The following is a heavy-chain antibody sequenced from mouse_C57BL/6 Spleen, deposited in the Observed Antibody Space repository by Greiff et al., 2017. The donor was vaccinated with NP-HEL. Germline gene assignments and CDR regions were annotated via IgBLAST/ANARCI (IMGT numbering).Heavy chain of an antibody. CDR3: ARHEGKTAQARAWFAY. J-gene: IGHJ3*01. V-gene: IGHV1-62-2*01. CDR2: FYPGSGSI. D-gene: IGHD3-2*02. Sequence: QVQLQQSGAELVKPGASVKLSCKASGYTFTEYTIHWVKQRSGQGLEWIGWFYPGSGSIKYNEKFKDKATLTADKASSTVYMELSRLTAEDSAVDFCARHEGKTAQARAWFAYWGQGTLVTVSA. CDR1: GYTFTEYT.